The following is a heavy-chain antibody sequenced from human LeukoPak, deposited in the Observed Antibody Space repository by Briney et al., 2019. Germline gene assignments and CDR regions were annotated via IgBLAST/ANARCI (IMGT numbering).Heavy chain of an antibody. CDR2: ISPYNGHT. CDR3: AKTRDTVLNEY. J-gene: IGHJ4*02. Sequence: VSVKVSCKASGYIFINYGISWVRQAPGQGLEWMGWISPYNGHTNYAPNLQDRLTMTTDTSTSTAYMELRSLRSDDTAVYYCAKTRDTVLNEYWGQGTLVTVSS. V-gene: IGHV1-18*01. CDR1: GYIFINYG.